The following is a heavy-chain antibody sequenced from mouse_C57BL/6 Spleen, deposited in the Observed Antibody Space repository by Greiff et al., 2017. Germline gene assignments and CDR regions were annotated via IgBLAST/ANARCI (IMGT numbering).Heavy chain of an antibody. V-gene: IGHV1-42*01. CDR2: LNPSTGGT. J-gene: IGHJ3*01. CDR3: AREGGFISGFAY. CDR1: GYSFTGYY. Sequence: EVQLMESGPELVKPGASVKISCKASGYSFTGYYMNWVKQSPEKSLEWIGELNPSTGGTTYNQKFKAKATLTVDKSSSTAYMQLKSLTSEESAVYYCAREGGFISGFAYWGQGTLVTVSA. D-gene: IGHD1-1*01.